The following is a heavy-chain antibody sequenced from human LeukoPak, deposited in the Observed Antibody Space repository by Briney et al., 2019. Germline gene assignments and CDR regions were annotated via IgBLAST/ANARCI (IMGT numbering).Heavy chain of an antibody. CDR1: GYTFTSYY. CDR3: ARERHVVVPPAQYFDY. J-gene: IGHJ4*02. Sequence: ASVKVSCKASGYTFTSYYIHWVRQAPGQGLEWMGIINPSGGSTSYVQKFQGRVTMTRDTSTSIVYMELSSLRSEDTAVYYCARERHVVVPPAQYFDYWGQGTLVTVSS. D-gene: IGHD2-2*01. CDR2: INPSGGST. V-gene: IGHV1-46*01.